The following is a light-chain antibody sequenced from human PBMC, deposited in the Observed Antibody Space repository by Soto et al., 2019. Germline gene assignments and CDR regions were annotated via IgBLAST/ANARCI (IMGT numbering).Light chain of an antibody. J-gene: IGKJ2*01. CDR2: GAS. CDR3: QHYGTSLYT. V-gene: IGKV3-20*01. CDR1: QIISSTY. Sequence: DIVLTQSPGTLSLSPGERATLSCRASQIISSTYLGWYQQKPGQAPRLLIYGASSRATCIPDRFSGSGSGTDFTLTISRLEPEDCAVYYCQHYGTSLYTFGQGTKLEIK.